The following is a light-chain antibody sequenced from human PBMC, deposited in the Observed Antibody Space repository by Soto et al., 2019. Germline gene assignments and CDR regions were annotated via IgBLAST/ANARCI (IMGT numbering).Light chain of an antibody. CDR2: AAS. J-gene: IGKJ4*01. CDR3: QKYNSAPHT. V-gene: IGKV1-27*01. Sequence: DIQMTQSPSSLSASVGDRVTITCRTSQDISNYLAWYQQKPGKVPKLLIYAASTLRSGVPSRFSGGGSGTDFSLTISSLQPEDVATYYCQKYNSAPHTFGGGTKVEIQ. CDR1: QDISNY.